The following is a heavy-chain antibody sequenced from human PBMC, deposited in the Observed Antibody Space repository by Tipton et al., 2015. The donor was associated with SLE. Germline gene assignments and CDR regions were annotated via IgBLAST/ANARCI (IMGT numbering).Heavy chain of an antibody. Sequence: SLRLSCAASGFSFSSYTMNWVRQAPGKGQEWVSFISSRSTYIYYADSIKGRFTISRDNAKNSLYLQMNSLRVEDTAVYFCARVGDYYNGIDVWGKGTSVTVSS. J-gene: IGHJ6*04. CDR2: ISSRSTYI. CDR3: ARVGDYYNGIDV. CDR1: GFSFSSYT. V-gene: IGHV3-21*01.